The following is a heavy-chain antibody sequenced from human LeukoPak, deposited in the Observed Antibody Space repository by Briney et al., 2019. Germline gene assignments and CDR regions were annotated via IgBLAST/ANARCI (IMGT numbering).Heavy chain of an antibody. CDR2: IYYRGNT. Sequence: PSETLSLTCTVSGDSIRSYYWSWIRQPPGKGLEWIGYIYYRGNTNYNPSLKSRVIISIDTSKNQFSLKLSSVTAADTAVYFCARDSPPQYASSSAGFDYWAREPWSPSPQ. CDR3: ARDSPPQYASSSAGFDY. V-gene: IGHV4-59*01. D-gene: IGHD6-6*01. CDR1: GDSIRSYY. J-gene: IGHJ4*02.